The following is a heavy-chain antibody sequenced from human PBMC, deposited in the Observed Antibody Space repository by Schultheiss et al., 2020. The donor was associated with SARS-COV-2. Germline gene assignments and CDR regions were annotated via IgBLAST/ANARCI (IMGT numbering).Heavy chain of an antibody. CDR2: IWYDGSNK. V-gene: IGHV3-33*08. Sequence: GGSLRLSCAASGFTFSDHYMDWVRQAPGKGLEWVAVIWYDGSNKYYADSVKGRFTISRDNSKNTLYLQMNSLRAEDTAVYYCARDRGTRRGVYYYYGMDVWGQGTTVTVSS. J-gene: IGHJ6*02. CDR3: ARDRGTRRGVYYYYGMDV. D-gene: IGHD2-15*01. CDR1: GFTFSDHY.